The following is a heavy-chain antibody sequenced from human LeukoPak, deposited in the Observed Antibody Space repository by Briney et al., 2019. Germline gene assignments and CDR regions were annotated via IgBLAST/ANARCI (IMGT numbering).Heavy chain of an antibody. V-gene: IGHV4-34*01. CDR3: ASLAPMAFYYYYGMDV. Sequence: PSETLSLTCAGYGGSFSGYYWSWIRQPPGKGLEWIGEINHSGSTNYNPSLKSRVTISVETSKNQFSLKLSSVTAADTAVYYCASLAPMAFYYYYGMDVWGQGTTVTVSS. J-gene: IGHJ6*02. CDR1: GGSFSGYY. CDR2: INHSGST. D-gene: IGHD3-10*01.